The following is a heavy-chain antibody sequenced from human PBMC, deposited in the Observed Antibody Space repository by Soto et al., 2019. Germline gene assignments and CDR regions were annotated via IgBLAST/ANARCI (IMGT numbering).Heavy chain of an antibody. Sequence: PGESLKISCQSSGYIFSKYWIGWVRQMPGKGLEWMCIIYPGDSDTRYSPSFQGQVTISADKSITTAYLQWRSLKASDTAIYYCVVYSRSSGRHFDYGGQGTLVTVSS. D-gene: IGHD6-6*01. CDR2: IYPGDSDT. J-gene: IGHJ4*02. CDR1: GYIFSKYW. CDR3: VVYSRSSGRHFDY. V-gene: IGHV5-51*01.